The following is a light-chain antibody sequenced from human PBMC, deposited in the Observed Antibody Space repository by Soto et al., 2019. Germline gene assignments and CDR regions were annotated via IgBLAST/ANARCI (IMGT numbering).Light chain of an antibody. Sequence: DIQMTQSPSTVSASVGDRVTITCRASQSINSWMAWYQQKPGKAPNLQIHRASYLESGVPSRFSGSGSGTDFTLTIASLQPDDSATYFCQQYNGSPVTFGGGTRVEI. CDR3: QQYNGSPVT. V-gene: IGKV1-5*03. CDR2: RAS. CDR1: QSINSW. J-gene: IGKJ4*01.